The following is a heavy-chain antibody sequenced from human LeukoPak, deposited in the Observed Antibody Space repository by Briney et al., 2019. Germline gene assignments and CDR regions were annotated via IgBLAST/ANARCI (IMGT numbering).Heavy chain of an antibody. CDR3: ATGVGNFGTSYYYYYMDV. Sequence: VKVSCKVSGYTFTDYYMHWVQQAPGKGLEWMGLVDPEDGETIYAEKFQGRVTITADTSTDTAYMELSSLRSEDTAVYYCATGVGNFGTSYYYYYMDVWGKGTTVTVSS. CDR1: GYTFTDYY. CDR2: VDPEDGET. J-gene: IGHJ6*03. V-gene: IGHV1-69-2*01. D-gene: IGHD2-2*01.